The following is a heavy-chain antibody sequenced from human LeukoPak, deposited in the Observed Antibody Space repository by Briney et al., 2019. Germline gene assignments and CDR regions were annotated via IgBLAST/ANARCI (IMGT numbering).Heavy chain of an antibody. J-gene: IGHJ5*02. CDR3: ARGDNWFDP. CDR2: INHSGST. Sequence: SETLSLTCAVYGGSFSGYYWSWIRQPPGKGLEWIGEINHSGSTNYNPSLKSRVTISVDTSKNQFSLKLSSVTAADTAVYYCARGDNWFDPWGQGTLVTVSS. CDR1: GGSFSGYY. V-gene: IGHV4-34*01.